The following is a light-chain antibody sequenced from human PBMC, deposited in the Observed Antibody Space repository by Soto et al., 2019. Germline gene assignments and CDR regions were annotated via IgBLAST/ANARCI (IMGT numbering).Light chain of an antibody. Sequence: DIQLTQSPSSLSASVGDRVTFTCRASQAIDTFLHWYHQTPGKTPDLLIYEASRLQSGVSSRFSGSGSGTDFTLTITSLQPEDFGTYYRQQSSATPPTFGQGTNLHIK. V-gene: IGKV1-39*01. CDR2: EAS. CDR3: QQSSATPPT. CDR1: QAIDTF. J-gene: IGKJ2*01.